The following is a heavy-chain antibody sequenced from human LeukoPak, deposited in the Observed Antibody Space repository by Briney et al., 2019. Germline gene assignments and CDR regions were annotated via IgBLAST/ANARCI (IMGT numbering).Heavy chain of an antibody. J-gene: IGHJ4*02. Sequence: SETLSLTCTVSGDSISSGDYYWGWIRQPPGKGLEWIGNIYYGENTYYNPSLKSRVTISIDTSKNQFYLKLSSLTAADTAVYYCARRDDSSGYHKIFDYWGPGTLVTVSS. CDR1: GDSISSGDYY. CDR2: IYYGENT. D-gene: IGHD3-22*01. V-gene: IGHV4-39*01. CDR3: ARRDDSSGYHKIFDY.